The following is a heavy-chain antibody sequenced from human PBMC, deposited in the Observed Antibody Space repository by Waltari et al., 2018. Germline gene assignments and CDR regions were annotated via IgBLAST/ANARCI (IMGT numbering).Heavy chain of an antibody. D-gene: IGHD4-17*01. CDR3: ARLNGDYLYYFDY. J-gene: IGHJ4*02. V-gene: IGHV4-34*01. CDR2: INHSGST. CDR1: GGSFSGYY. Sequence: QVQLQQWGAGLLKPSETLSLTCAVYGGSFSGYYWSWIRQSPGKGLEWIGEINHSGSTNYNPSLKSRVTISVDTSKNQFSLKLSSVTAADTAVYYCARLNGDYLYYFDYWGQGTLVTVSS.